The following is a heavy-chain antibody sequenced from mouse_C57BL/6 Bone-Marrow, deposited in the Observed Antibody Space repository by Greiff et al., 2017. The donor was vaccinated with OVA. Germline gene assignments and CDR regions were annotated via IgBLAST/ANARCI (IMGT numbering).Heavy chain of an antibody. Sequence: VKLMESGPGLVAPSQSLSITCTVSGFSLTSYAISWVRQPPGKGLEWLGVIWPGGGTNYNSALNSRLSISKDNSKSQVFLKMNSLQTDDTARYYCAIYSLYAMDYWGQGTSVTVSS. CDR2: IWPGGGT. D-gene: IGHD2-12*01. CDR3: AIYSLYAMDY. CDR1: GFSLTSYA. J-gene: IGHJ4*01. V-gene: IGHV2-9-1*01.